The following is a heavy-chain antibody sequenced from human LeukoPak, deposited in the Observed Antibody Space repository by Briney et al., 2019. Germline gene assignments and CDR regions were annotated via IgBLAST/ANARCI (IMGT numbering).Heavy chain of an antibody. J-gene: IGHJ3*02. D-gene: IGHD6-19*01. Sequence: PGGSLRLSCAASGFSFSSYWMDWVRQAPGKGLEWVAIMNTDGSEKGYVDSVKGRFTISRDNAKNSLYLQMNSLGVEDTAVHYCARDPGWGAFDIWGQGTMVTVSS. CDR3: ARDPGWGAFDI. CDR1: GFSFSSYW. V-gene: IGHV3-7*01. CDR2: MNTDGSEK.